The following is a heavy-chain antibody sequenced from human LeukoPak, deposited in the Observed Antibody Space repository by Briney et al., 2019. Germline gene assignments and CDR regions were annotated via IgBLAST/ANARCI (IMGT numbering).Heavy chain of an antibody. Sequence: GSLRLSCAGSGFSVSNYYMSWVRQALGKGLEWVSLIRDSGETFYADSVKGRFTISRDNSKNTMYLQMNRLRVEDTAVYFCARDRAVTQDWVEFDPWGQGTLVTVSS. CDR2: IRDSGET. V-gene: IGHV3-66*03. CDR3: ARDRAVTQDWVEFDP. D-gene: IGHD4-17*01. CDR1: GFSVSNYY. J-gene: IGHJ5*02.